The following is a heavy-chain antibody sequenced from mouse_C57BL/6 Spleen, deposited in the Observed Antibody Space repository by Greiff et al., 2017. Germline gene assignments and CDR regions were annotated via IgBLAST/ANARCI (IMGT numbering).Heavy chain of an antibody. J-gene: IGHJ4*01. CDR3: AREGLTTVVEDYAMDY. CDR1: GYTFTDYY. D-gene: IGHD1-1*01. V-gene: IGHV1-19*01. CDR2: INPYNGGT. Sequence: VQLKQSGPVLVKPGASVKMSCKASGYTFTDYYMNWVKQSHGKSLEWIGVINPYNGGTSYNQKFKGKATLTVDKSSSTAYMELNSLTSEDSAVYYCAREGLTTVVEDYAMDYWGQGTSVTVSS.